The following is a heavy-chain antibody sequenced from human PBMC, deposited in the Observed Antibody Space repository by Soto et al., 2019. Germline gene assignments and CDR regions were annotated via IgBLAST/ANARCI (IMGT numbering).Heavy chain of an antibody. V-gene: IGHV3-53*01. CDR2: IYASDST. J-gene: IGHJ3*01. CDR1: GFTVSSHY. Sequence: GGSLRLSCVASGFTVSSHYMTWVRQTPGKGLEWVSIIYASDSTFYADSVKGRFTISRDNSKNTVYLQLNSLRAEDTAVYYCATPVTRFIAFDLWGQGTMVTVSS. D-gene: IGHD4-17*01. CDR3: ATPVTRFIAFDL.